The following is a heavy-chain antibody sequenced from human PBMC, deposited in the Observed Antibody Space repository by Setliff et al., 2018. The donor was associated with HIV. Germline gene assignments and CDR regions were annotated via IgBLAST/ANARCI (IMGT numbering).Heavy chain of an antibody. CDR3: AKTQTVITVYGPFDS. Sequence: PGGSLRLSCAASGFSFSSYSMNWVRQAPGKGLEWVSSTSSSGDYIHTADSLKGRFTISRDNSNNTVYLQMNSLRAEDTAMYYCAKTQTVITVYGPFDSWGQGTPVTVSS. V-gene: IGHV3-21*04. CDR1: GFSFSSYS. D-gene: IGHD4-4*01. CDR2: TSSSGDYI. J-gene: IGHJ4*02.